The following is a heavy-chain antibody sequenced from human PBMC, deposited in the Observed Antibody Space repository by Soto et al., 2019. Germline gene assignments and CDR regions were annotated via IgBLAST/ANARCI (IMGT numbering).Heavy chain of an antibody. CDR1: GFTFSDYY. D-gene: IGHD5-18*01. V-gene: IGHV3-11*01. J-gene: IGHJ4*02. CDR3: AKEKGIQLWFPYYFDY. Sequence: GGSLRLSCAASGFTFSDYYMSWIRQAPGKGLEWVSYISSSGSTIYYADSVKGRFTISRDNAKNSLYLQMNSLRAEDTAVYYCAKEKGIQLWFPYYFDYWGQGTLVTVSS. CDR2: ISSSGSTI.